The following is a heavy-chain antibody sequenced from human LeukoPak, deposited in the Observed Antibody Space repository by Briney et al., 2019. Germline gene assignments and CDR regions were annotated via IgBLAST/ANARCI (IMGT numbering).Heavy chain of an antibody. CDR1: GYTFTSYG. J-gene: IGHJ4*02. D-gene: IGHD6-19*01. Sequence: ASVKVSCKASGYTFTSYGISWVRQAPGQGLEWMGIINPSVGSTSYAQKFQGRVTMTRDTSTRTVYMELSSLRSEDTAVYFCAKTGVAVAGTFEDPYFDCWGQGTLVTVSS. V-gene: IGHV1-46*01. CDR2: INPSVGST. CDR3: AKTGVAVAGTFEDPYFDC.